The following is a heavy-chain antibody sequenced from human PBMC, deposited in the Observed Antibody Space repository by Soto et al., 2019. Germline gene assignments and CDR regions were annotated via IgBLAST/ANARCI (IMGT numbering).Heavy chain of an antibody. J-gene: IGHJ4*02. V-gene: IGHV1-3*01. D-gene: IGHD3-16*01. CDR2: VNGGNGET. CDR1: GYTFTNYA. Sequence: QVHLVQSGAEVKKPGASVKVSCKASGYTFTNYAMHWVRQAPGQRLEYMGWVNGGNGETKYSQKFQGTVTFTRDTSASTAYLELSSLRSEDTALYYCATLNPVGYKYDLAFDYWGQGILVTVSS. CDR3: ATLNPVGYKYDLAFDY.